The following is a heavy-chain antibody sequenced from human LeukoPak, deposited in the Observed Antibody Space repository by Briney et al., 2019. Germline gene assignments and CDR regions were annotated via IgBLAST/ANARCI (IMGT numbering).Heavy chain of an antibody. CDR1: GGSFSGYY. CDR2: INHSGST. Sequence: PSETLSLTCAVYGGSFSGYYWSWIRQPPGKGLEWIGEINHSGSTNYNPSLKSRVTISVDTSKNQFSLKLSSVTAADTAVYYCARVLSQGFLTGYYFRSWGQGTLVTVSS. V-gene: IGHV4-34*01. CDR3: ARVLSQGFLTGYYFRS. J-gene: IGHJ5*02. D-gene: IGHD3-9*01.